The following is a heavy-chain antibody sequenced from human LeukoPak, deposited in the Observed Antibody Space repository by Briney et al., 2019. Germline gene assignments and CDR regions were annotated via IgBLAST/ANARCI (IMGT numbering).Heavy chain of an antibody. J-gene: IGHJ4*02. CDR2: IRYDGSNK. CDR1: GFTFSNYG. D-gene: IGHD3-22*01. Sequence: GGSLRLSCAASGFTFSNYGMHWVRQAPDKGLEWVAFIRYDGSNKYYADSVKGRFTISRDNSKNTLYLQMNSLRAEDTAVYYCAKAGKNYYDSSGYPTFDYWGQGTLVTVSS. CDR3: AKAGKNYYDSSGYPTFDY. V-gene: IGHV3-30*02.